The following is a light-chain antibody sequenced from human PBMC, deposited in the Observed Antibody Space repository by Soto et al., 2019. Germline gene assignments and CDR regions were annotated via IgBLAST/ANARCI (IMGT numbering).Light chain of an antibody. CDR2: EVS. CDR1: SSDDGGYDY. V-gene: IGLV2-14*01. Sequence: QSVVTQPASVSGSPGQSITISCTGTSSDDGGYDYVSWYQQYPGKAPRLIIYEVSNRPSGVSNRFSGSKSGNTASLTISGLRAEDEGDYFCSSYTGTSALILFGGGTKLTVL. CDR3: SSYTGTSALIL. J-gene: IGLJ2*01.